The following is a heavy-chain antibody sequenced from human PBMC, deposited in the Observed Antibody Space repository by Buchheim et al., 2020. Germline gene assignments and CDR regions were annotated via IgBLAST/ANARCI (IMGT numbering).Heavy chain of an antibody. Sequence: QVQLVQSGAEVKKPGASVKVSCKASGYTFTGYYMHWVRQAPGQGLEWMGLINPNSGGTNYAQKFQGWVTMTRDTSISTAYMELGRLGSDDTAVYYCARDAPTSGANWKLYYGMDVWGQGTT. CDR2: INPNSGGT. CDR3: ARDAPTSGANWKLYYGMDV. V-gene: IGHV1-2*04. J-gene: IGHJ6*02. D-gene: IGHD1-1*01. CDR1: GYTFTGYY.